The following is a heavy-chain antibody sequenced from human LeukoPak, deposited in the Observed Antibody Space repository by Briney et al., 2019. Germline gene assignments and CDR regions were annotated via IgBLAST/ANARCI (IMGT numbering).Heavy chain of an antibody. J-gene: IGHJ4*02. CDR2: ISSNGGST. CDR3: ARAGWLHSGSFDY. Sequence: GGSLRLSCAASGFTFSSYAMSWVRQAPGKGLEYVSAISSNGGSTYYANSVKGRFTISRDNSKNTLYLQMGSLRAEDMAVYYCARAGWLHSGSFDYWGQGTLVTVSS. CDR1: GFTFSSYA. V-gene: IGHV3-64*01. D-gene: IGHD5-24*01.